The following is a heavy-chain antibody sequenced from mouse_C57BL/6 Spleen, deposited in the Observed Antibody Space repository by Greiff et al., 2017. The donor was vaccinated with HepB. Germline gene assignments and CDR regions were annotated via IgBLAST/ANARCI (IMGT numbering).Heavy chain of an antibody. CDR2: IYPGDGDT. CDR1: GYAFSSSW. V-gene: IGHV1-82*01. Sequence: VHLVESGPELVKPGASVKISCKASGYAFSSSWMNWVKQRPGKGLEWIGRIYPGDGDTNYNGKFKGKATLTADKSSSTAYMQLSSLTSEDSAVYFCARSSDGYYYAMDYWGQGTSVTVSS. CDR3: ARSSDGYYYAMDY. J-gene: IGHJ4*01. D-gene: IGHD1-1*01.